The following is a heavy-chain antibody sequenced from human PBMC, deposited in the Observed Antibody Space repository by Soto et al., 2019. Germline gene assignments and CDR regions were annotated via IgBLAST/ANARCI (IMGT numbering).Heavy chain of an antibody. CDR3: AHSKYSRSSFDY. CDR1: GFSLSTSDVG. J-gene: IGHJ4*02. Sequence: SVPTLVNPTQTLTLTCTFSGFSLSTSDVGVGWIRQPPGKALEWLAIIYWDDDKRYSPSLKSRLTITKDTSKNQVVLTVTNMDPLDTATYYCAHSKYSRSSFDYWGQGTLVTVSS. CDR2: IYWDDDK. V-gene: IGHV2-5*02. D-gene: IGHD6-6*01.